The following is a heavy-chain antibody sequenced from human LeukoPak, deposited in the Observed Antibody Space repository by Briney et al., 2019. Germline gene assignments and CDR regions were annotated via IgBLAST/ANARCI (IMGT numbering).Heavy chain of an antibody. Sequence: SQTLSLTCTVSGGSISSGGYYWSWIRQPPGKGLEWIGYIYHSGSTYYNPSLKSRVTISVDRSKNQFSLKLSSVTAADTAVYYCARARNYPFDYWGQGTLVTASS. CDR2: IYHSGST. J-gene: IGHJ4*02. CDR3: ARARNYPFDY. CDR1: GGSISSGGYY. V-gene: IGHV4-30-2*01. D-gene: IGHD4-11*01.